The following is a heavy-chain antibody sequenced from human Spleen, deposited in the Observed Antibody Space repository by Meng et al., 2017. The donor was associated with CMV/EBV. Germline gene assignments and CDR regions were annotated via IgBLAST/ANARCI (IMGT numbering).Heavy chain of an antibody. V-gene: IGHV3-23*01. Sequence: GGSLRLSCAASGFSFRSYAMSWVRQAPGKGLEWVSGISGSGDRTHFAESVEGRCTISRDNSKNTLYLQMNSLRDEDTAAYYCARSHGGYQLLDYFDYWGQGALVTVSS. CDR2: ISGSGDRT. CDR1: GFSFRSYA. D-gene: IGHD2-21*01. CDR3: ARSHGGYQLLDYFDY. J-gene: IGHJ4*02.